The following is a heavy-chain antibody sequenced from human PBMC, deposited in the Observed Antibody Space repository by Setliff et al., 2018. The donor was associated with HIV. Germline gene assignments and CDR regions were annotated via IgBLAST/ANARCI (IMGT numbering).Heavy chain of an antibody. Sequence: SETLSLTCTVSGGSVSGYYWTWIRQPPGKGLEWIGHIYFSGTTNYNPSLQSRVTISVDTPKNQFSLRLSSVTAADTAVYYCAREGWGLLRESHYYYYMDVWGKGTTVTVSS. V-gene: IGHV4-59*02. J-gene: IGHJ6*03. CDR1: GGSVSGYY. CDR3: AREGWGLLRESHYYYYMDV. CDR2: IYFSGTT. D-gene: IGHD2-21*02.